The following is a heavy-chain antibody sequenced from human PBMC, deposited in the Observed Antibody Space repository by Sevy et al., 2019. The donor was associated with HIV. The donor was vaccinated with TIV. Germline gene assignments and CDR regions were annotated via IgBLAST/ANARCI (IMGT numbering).Heavy chain of an antibody. CDR3: ARLAVPRISSSGTYYNHGWFDV. J-gene: IGHJ5*02. CDR2: IYHSGST. Sequence: SETLSLTCAVSGYSISSGYLWAWIRQPPGRGLEWIGRIYHSGSTYYNSSLTSRVTISVDTSKNRFSLKLSSVTAADTAVYYCARLAVPRISSSGTYYNHGWFDVWGQGILVTVSS. D-gene: IGHD3-10*01. CDR1: GYSISSGYL. V-gene: IGHV4-38-2*01.